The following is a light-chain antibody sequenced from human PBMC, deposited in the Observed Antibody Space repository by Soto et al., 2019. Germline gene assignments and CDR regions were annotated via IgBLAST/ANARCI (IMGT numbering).Light chain of an antibody. CDR2: ETS. CDR1: QSVRDSH. Sequence: EILLTQSPGTLSLSAGERATLSCRASQSVRDSHLAWYQQKPGQAPSLPIYETSSRATGIPDRFSGSGSGTDFTLTISSLETEDFAVYYCHQRQYWPPITFGQGTRLEIK. V-gene: IGKV3D-20*02. CDR3: HQRQYWPPIT. J-gene: IGKJ5*01.